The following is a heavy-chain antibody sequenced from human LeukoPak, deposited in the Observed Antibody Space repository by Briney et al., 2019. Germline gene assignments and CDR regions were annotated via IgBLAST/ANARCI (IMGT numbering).Heavy chain of an antibody. CDR3: ARGPPRGYADY. Sequence: ASVKVSCKASGYTFTSYYMHWVRHAPGQGLEWMGIINPSGGSTSYAQKFQGRVTTTRDTSTSTVYMELSSLRSEDTAVYYCARGPPRGYADYWGQGTLVTVSS. D-gene: IGHD5-12*01. V-gene: IGHV1-46*01. CDR1: GYTFTSYY. J-gene: IGHJ4*02. CDR2: INPSGGST.